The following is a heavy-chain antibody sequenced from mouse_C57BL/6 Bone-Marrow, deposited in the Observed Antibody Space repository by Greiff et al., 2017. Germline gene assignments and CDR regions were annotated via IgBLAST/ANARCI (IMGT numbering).Heavy chain of an antibody. J-gene: IGHJ2*01. V-gene: IGHV1-76*01. CDR2: IYPGSGNT. CDR3: AYYGSSYDY. CDR1: GYTFTDYY. D-gene: IGHD1-1*01. Sequence: LVESGAELVRPGASVKLSCKASGYTFTDYYINWVKQRPGQGLEWIARIYPGSGNTYYNEKFKGKATLTAEKSSSTAYMQLSSLTSEDSAVYVCAYYGSSYDYWGQGTTLTVSS.